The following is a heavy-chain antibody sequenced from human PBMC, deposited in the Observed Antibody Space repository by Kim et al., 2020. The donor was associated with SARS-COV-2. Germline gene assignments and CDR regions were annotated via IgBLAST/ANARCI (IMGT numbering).Heavy chain of an antibody. Sequence: GGSLRLSCAASGFTVSSNYMSWVRQAPGKGLEWVSVIYSGGSTYYADSVKGRFTISRDNSKNTLYLQMNSLRAEDTAVYYCARGITYYYDSSGYYYFDYWGQGTLVTVSS. D-gene: IGHD3-22*01. V-gene: IGHV3-66*01. CDR3: ARGITYYYDSSGYYYFDY. J-gene: IGHJ4*02. CDR2: IYSGGST. CDR1: GFTVSSNY.